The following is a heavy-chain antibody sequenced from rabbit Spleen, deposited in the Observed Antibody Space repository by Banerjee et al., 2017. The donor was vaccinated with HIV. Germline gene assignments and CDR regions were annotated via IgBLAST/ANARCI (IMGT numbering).Heavy chain of an antibody. V-gene: IGHV1S40*01. CDR3: AREYTASNGYYTYGIDL. CDR2: IDTGSSGFT. J-gene: IGHJ6*01. CDR1: GVSFSSSSY. D-gene: IGHD1-1*01. Sequence: QSLEESGGDLVKPGASLTLTCTASGVSFSSSSYMCWVRQAPGKGLEWIACIDTGSSGFTYFATWAKGRFTCSKTSSTTVTLQMTRLTAADTATYFCAREYTASNGYYTYGIDLWGQGPRHRL.